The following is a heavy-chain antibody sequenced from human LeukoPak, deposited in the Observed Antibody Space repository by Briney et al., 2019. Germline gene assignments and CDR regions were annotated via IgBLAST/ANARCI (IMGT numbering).Heavy chain of an antibody. CDR2: IRRSGNII. D-gene: IGHD2/OR15-2a*01. V-gene: IGHV3-48*02. J-gene: IGHJ4*02. CDR3: VRDWSFSFDY. Sequence: GRSLRLSCEASGFRLSTEPMNCGSHAPGKGLEWISHIRRSGNIIYYAESVRGRFTISRDNAKSSLYLQMDSLRDEDTAVYYCVRDWSFSFDYWGQGTLVTVST. CDR1: GFRLSTEP.